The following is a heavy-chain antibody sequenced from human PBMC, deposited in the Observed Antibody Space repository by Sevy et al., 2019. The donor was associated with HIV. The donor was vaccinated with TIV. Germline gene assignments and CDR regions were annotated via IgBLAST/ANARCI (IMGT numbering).Heavy chain of an antibody. J-gene: IGHJ5*02. CDR3: ASPGTNGFDP. CDR2: IKQDGSDK. V-gene: IGHV3-7*03. CDR1: GFTFSSYW. Sequence: GGSLRLSCAASGFTFSSYWMSWVRQAPGKGLEWLASIKQDGSDKYYVDSVKGRFTISRDNAKKSLYLQMNSLRVEDTAVYYCASPGTNGFDPWGQGTLVTVSS.